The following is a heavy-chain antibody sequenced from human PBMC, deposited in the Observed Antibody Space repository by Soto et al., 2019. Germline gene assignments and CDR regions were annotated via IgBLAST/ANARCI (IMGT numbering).Heavy chain of an antibody. J-gene: IGHJ4*02. CDR3: ARGGNGSYDY. V-gene: IGHV1-2*02. Sequence: ASVKVPCKASGYTFTGYYMHWVRQAPGQGLEWMGWINPNSGGTDYAQKFQGRVTLTRDTSISTVCMELSRLRSDDTAVYYCARGGNGSYDYWGQGTLVTVSS. D-gene: IGHD1-26*01. CDR2: INPNSGGT. CDR1: GYTFTGYY.